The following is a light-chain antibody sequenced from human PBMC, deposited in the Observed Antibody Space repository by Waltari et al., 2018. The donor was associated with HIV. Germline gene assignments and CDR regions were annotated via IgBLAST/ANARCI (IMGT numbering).Light chain of an antibody. CDR2: GNS. CDR3: QSYDSSLEV. J-gene: IGLJ1*01. V-gene: IGLV1-40*01. CDR1: SPNIGAGYD. Sequence: QSVLTQPPSVSGAPGPRVTISCTGSSPNIGAGYDVHWYQQLPGTAPKLLIYGNSNRPSGVPDRFSGSKSGTSASLAITGLQAEDEADYYCQSYDSSLEVFGTGTKVTVL.